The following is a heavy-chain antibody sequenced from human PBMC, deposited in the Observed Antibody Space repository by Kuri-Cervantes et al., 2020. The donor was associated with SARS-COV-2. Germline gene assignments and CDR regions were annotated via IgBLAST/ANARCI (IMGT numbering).Heavy chain of an antibody. CDR1: GFTFSSYS. Sequence: LSLTCAASGFTFSSYSMNWVRQAPGKGLEWVSSISSSSSYIYCADSVKGRFTISRDNAKNSLYLQMNSLRAEGTAVYYCAGGSSSTYFDYWGQGTLVTVSS. CDR2: ISSSSSYI. CDR3: AGGSSSTYFDY. J-gene: IGHJ4*02. D-gene: IGHD6-6*01. V-gene: IGHV3-21*01.